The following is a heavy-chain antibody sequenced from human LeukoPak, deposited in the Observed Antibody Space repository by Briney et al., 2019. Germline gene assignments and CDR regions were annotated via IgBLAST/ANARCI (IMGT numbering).Heavy chain of an antibody. CDR2: INPNSGGT. J-gene: IGHJ5*02. CDR1: GYTFTGYY. D-gene: IGHD3-9*01. CDR3: AREGDYDILTGYYTLTNWFDP. Sequence: ASVKVSCKASGYTFTGYYMHWVRQAPGQGLEWMGWINPNSGGTNYAQKFQGRVTMTRDTSISTAYMELSSLRSEDTAVYYCAREGDYDILTGYYTLTNWFDPWGQGTLVTVSS. V-gene: IGHV1-2*02.